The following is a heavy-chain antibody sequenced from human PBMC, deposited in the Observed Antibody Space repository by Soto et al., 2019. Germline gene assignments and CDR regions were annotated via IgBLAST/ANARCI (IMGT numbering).Heavy chain of an antibody. J-gene: IGHJ6*03. Sequence: EVQLVESGGGLVQPGGSLRLSCAASGFTFSDYWMHWVLQAPGKGLEWVSRIKRDGSTTNYADSVKGRFTISRDNAKKTLYLEMNSLRVEDTADYYCARGAINYYYEDVWGKGTTVTVS. CDR3: ARGAINYYYEDV. V-gene: IGHV3-74*01. CDR2: IKRDGSTT. CDR1: GFTFSDYW.